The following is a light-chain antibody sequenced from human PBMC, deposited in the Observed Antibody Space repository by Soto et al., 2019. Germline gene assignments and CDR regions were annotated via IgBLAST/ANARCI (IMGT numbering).Light chain of an antibody. CDR3: SSYAGYNGV. J-gene: IGLJ3*02. CDR1: SSDVGGYNF. V-gene: IGLV2-8*01. Sequence: QSALTQPPSASGSLGQSVTISCTGTSSDVGGYNFVSWYQQQRPGKAPKLMIYEVNKRPSGVPDRFSGSKSGNTASLTVSGLQAEDEADYYCSSYAGYNGVFGGGTKLTVL. CDR2: EVN.